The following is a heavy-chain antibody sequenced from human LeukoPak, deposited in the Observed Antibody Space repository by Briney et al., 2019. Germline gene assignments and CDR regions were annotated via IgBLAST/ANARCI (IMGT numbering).Heavy chain of an antibody. CDR2: IYHSGST. CDR3: ARERNYDFWSGSQGPMDV. CDR1: GYSISSGYY. J-gene: IGHJ6*04. V-gene: IGHV4-38-2*02. Sequence: SETLSLTCAVSGYSISSGYYWGWIRQPPGKGLEWIGSIYHSGSTYYNPSLESRVTISVDTSKNQFSLKLSSVTAADTAVYYYARERNYDFWSGSQGPMDVWGKGTTVTVSS. D-gene: IGHD3-3*01.